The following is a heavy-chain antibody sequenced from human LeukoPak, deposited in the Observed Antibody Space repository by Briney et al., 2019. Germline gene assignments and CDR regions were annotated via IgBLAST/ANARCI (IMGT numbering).Heavy chain of an antibody. CDR1: GYTFTGYY. D-gene: IGHD2-15*01. J-gene: IGHJ3*02. CDR2: INPNRGDT. Sequence: ASVKVSCKPSGYTFTGYYMHWVRQAPGQGLEWMGWINPNRGDTNYAQQCQGTINMTSGTSISTAYMELSMLRSDDPAVYYRAKDAVVLLGSTTADAFDIWGQGTMVTVSS. V-gene: IGHV1-2*02. CDR3: AKDAVVLLGSTTADAFDI.